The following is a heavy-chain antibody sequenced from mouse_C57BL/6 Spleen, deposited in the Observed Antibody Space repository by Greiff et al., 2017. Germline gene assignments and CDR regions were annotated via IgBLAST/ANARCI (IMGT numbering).Heavy chain of an antibody. CDR2: IDPANGNT. CDR1: GFNIKNTY. D-gene: IGHD1-1*01. Sequence: VQLQQSVAELVRPGASVKLSCTASGFNIKNTYMHWVKQRPEQGLEWIGRIDPANGNTKYAPKFPGKAAITADTSSNTAYLQLSSLTSEDTAIYYCARPYGSSLYAMDYWGQGTSVTVSS. CDR3: ARPYGSSLYAMDY. J-gene: IGHJ4*01. V-gene: IGHV14-3*01.